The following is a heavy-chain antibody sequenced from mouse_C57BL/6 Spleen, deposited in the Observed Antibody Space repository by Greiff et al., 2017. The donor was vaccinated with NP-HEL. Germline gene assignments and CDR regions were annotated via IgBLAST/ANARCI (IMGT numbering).Heavy chain of an antibody. Sequence: EVKVVESGGGLVKPGGSLKLSCAASGFTFSSYAMSWVRQTPEKRLEWVATISDGGSYTYYPDNVKGRFTISRDNAKNNLYLQMSHLKSEDTAMYYCARDSNYGGFAYWGQGTLVTVSA. J-gene: IGHJ3*01. V-gene: IGHV5-4*03. CDR3: ARDSNYGGFAY. CDR2: ISDGGSYT. CDR1: GFTFSSYA. D-gene: IGHD2-5*01.